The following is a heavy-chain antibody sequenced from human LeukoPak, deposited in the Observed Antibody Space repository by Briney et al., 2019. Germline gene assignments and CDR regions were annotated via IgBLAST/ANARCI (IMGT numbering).Heavy chain of an antibody. CDR3: ARTSTVTANFDY. CDR1: GFPFSTYT. Sequence: GGSLRLSCAASGFPFSTYTMDWVRQAPGKGLEWVSSICAGSIYIYYRDSVRGRFTISRDNSKNTLYLQMNSLRAEDTAVYKCARTSTVTANFDYWGQGTLVTVSS. CDR2: ICAGSIYI. V-gene: IGHV3-21*04. D-gene: IGHD4-17*01. J-gene: IGHJ4*02.